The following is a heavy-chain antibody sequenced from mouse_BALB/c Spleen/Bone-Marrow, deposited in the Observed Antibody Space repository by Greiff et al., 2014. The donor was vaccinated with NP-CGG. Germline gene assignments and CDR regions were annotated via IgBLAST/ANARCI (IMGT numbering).Heavy chain of an antibody. CDR2: ISPSNGRS. CDR3: TRSELRRGGYALDY. J-gene: IGHJ4*01. Sequence: VQLQQSRAELVKPGASVKLSCKASGYSFTSYWMHWVKQRPGQGLEWIGEISPSNGRSNYNEKFKGKATLTVDKSSSTAYMQLSGLTSEDSAVYYCTRSELRRGGYALDYWGLGTSVTASS. V-gene: IGHV1S81*02. CDR1: GYSFTSYW. D-gene: IGHD2-12*01.